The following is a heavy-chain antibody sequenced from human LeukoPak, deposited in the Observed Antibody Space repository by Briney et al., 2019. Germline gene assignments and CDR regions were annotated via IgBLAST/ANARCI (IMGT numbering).Heavy chain of an antibody. Sequence: AGGSLRPSCAASGFTFSSYAMSWVRQAPGKGLEWVSAISGSGGSTYYADSVKGRFTISRDNSKNTLYLQMNSLRAEDTAVYYCGGWATSYGYTYYFDYWGQGTLVTVSS. J-gene: IGHJ4*02. CDR3: GGWATSYGYTYYFDY. D-gene: IGHD5-12*01. CDR2: ISGSGGST. CDR1: GFTFSSYA. V-gene: IGHV3-23*01.